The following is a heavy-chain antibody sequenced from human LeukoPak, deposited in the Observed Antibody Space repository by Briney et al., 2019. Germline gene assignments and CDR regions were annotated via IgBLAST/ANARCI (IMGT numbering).Heavy chain of an antibody. J-gene: IGHJ6*03. Sequence: SETLSLTCTVSGGSISSYYWSWIRQPAGKGLEWIGRIYTSGSTNYNPSLKSRVTMSVDTSKNQFSLKLSSVTAADTAVYYCARGLTYYYDSSPPYYKDVWGKGTTVTVSS. CDR2: IYTSGST. CDR3: ARGLTYYYDSSPPYYKDV. V-gene: IGHV4-4*07. D-gene: IGHD3-22*01. CDR1: GGSISSYY.